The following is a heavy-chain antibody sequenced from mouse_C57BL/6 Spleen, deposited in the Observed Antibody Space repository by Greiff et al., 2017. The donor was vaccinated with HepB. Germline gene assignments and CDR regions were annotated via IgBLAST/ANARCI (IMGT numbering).Heavy chain of an antibody. J-gene: IGHJ1*03. V-gene: IGHV1-82*01. CDR2: IYPGDGDT. Sequence: QVQLQQSGPELVKPGASVKISCKASGYAFSSSWMNWVKQRPGKGLEWIGRIYPGDGDTNYNGKFKGKATLTADKSSSTAYMQLSSLTSEDSAVYFCARSAVVPDFDVWGTGTTVTVSS. CDR3: ARSAVVPDFDV. D-gene: IGHD1-1*01. CDR1: GYAFSSSW.